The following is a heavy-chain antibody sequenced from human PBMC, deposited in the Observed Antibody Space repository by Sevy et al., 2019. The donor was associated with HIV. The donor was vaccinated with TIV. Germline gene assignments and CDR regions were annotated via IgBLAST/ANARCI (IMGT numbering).Heavy chain of an antibody. CDR3: ARKPRLTGYYLYYYYGMDV. D-gene: IGHD3-9*01. CDR2: IYYSGST. Sequence: SQTLSLTCTVPGGSISSSSYYWGWIRQPPGKGLEWIGSIYYSGSTYYNPSLKSRVTISVDTSKNQLSLKLSSVTAAETAVYYCARKPRLTGYYLYYYYGMDVWGQGTTVTVSS. CDR1: GGSISSSSYY. V-gene: IGHV4-39*01. J-gene: IGHJ6*02.